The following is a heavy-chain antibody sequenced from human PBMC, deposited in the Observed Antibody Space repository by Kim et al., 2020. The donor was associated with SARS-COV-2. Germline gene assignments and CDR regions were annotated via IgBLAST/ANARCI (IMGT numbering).Heavy chain of an antibody. D-gene: IGHD6-13*01. CDR1: GFTFSSYA. CDR2: ITNDGSNK. J-gene: IGHJ6*02. CDR3: ARDEGKGLAACYYGMDV. V-gene: IGHV3-30*04. Sequence: GGSLRLSCAASGFTFSSYAMHWVRQAPGKGLEWVAVITNDGSNKYYADSVKGRFTISRDNAKNTLYLQMNSLRAEDTAVYYCARDEGKGLAACYYGMDVWGQETRVTVS.